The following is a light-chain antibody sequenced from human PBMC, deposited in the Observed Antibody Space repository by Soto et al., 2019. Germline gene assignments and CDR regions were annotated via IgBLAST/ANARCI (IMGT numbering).Light chain of an antibody. CDR2: DAS. CDR3: QQYNNWPPLT. CDR1: QSVSSS. V-gene: IGKV3-15*01. J-gene: IGKJ4*01. Sequence: EIVMTQSPATLSVSPGDRATLSCRASQSVSSSLAWYQQIPGQAPRLLIYDASTRATDIPARFGGSGSGTEFTLTISSLQSEDFAVYYCQQYNNWPPLTFGGGTKVELK.